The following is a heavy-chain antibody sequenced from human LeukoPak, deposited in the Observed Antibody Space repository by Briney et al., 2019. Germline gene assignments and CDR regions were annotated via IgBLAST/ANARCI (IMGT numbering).Heavy chain of an antibody. CDR3: ARAGHYESPTHSDS. D-gene: IGHD3-22*01. CDR2: ISAYSGHR. Sequence: AAVKVSCKASLYTFTIYGINWVRPAPGQGLEWMEWISAYSGHRNYVQKFQGRVNMHTDISTGSAYMELRSLRSDDTAVYYCARAGHYESPTHSDSWGQGTLVSVSS. CDR1: LYTFTIYG. J-gene: IGHJ4*02. V-gene: IGHV1-18*01.